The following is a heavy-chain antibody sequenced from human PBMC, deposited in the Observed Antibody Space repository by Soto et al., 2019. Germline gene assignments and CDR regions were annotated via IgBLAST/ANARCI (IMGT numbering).Heavy chain of an antibody. J-gene: IGHJ5*02. D-gene: IGHD2-2*02. CDR1: GGTFSSYA. Sequence: SVKVSCKASGGTFSSYAISWVRQAPGQGLEWMGGIIPIFGTANYAQKFQGRVTITADESTSTAYMELSSLRPEDTAVYYCAISAPDCSSTSCYSWFDPWGQGTLVTVSS. CDR2: IIPIFGTA. CDR3: AISAPDCSSTSCYSWFDP. V-gene: IGHV1-69*13.